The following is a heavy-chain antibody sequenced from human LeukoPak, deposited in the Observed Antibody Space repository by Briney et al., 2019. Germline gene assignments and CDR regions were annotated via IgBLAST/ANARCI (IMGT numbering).Heavy chain of an antibody. CDR1: GDSITSSSYY. CDR2: VFQSVAT. CDR3: ARRTAIPNYYYYYYMDV. D-gene: IGHD2-21*02. V-gene: IGHV4-39*07. Sequence: PSETLSPTCTVSGDSITSSSYYWAWIRQPPGKGLEWIGSVFQSVATYYNPSLKSRVTISVDTSKNQFSLKLSSVTAADTAVYYCARRTAIPNYYYYYYMDVWGKGTTVTVSS. J-gene: IGHJ6*03.